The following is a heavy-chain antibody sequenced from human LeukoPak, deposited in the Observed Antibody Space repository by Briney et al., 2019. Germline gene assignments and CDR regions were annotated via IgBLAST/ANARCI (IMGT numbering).Heavy chain of an antibody. J-gene: IGHJ4*02. Sequence: GGSLRLSCAASGFTFSSYWMSWVRQAPGKGLEWVANIKQDGSDKYYVDSVKGRFTISRDNAKNSLYLQMNSLRAEDTAVYYCATLHPGSYDILTGYSDYWGQGTLVTVSS. CDR3: ATLHPGSYDILTGYSDY. CDR1: GFTFSSYW. V-gene: IGHV3-7*03. CDR2: IKQDGSDK. D-gene: IGHD3-9*01.